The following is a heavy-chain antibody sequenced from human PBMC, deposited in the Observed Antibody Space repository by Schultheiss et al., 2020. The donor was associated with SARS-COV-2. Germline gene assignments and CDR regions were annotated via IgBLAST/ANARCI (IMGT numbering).Heavy chain of an antibody. D-gene: IGHD2-2*01. V-gene: IGHV4-34*01. CDR3: ASEEPAASFDY. CDR1: GGSFSGYY. CDR2: INDSGST. J-gene: IGHJ4*02. Sequence: SETLSLTCAVYGGSFSGYYWSWIRQPPGKGLEWIGEINDSGSTNYNPSLKSRVTISVDTSKNQFSLKLSSVTAADTAVYYCASEEPAASFDYWGQGTLVTVSS.